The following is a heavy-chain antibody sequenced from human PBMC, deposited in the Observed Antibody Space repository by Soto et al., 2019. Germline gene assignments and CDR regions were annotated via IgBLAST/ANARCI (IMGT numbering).Heavy chain of an antibody. Sequence: EVQVVESGGVLVQPGRSLRLSCAASGFTFDDYAMHWVRQVPGKGLEWVSGISWNSVSRGYADSVKGRFTISRDNAKNSLYLQMNSLRAEDTALYYCAKDIAATGHDGFDIWGQGTMVTVSS. CDR3: AKDIAATGHDGFDI. D-gene: IGHD6-13*01. V-gene: IGHV3-9*01. CDR1: GFTFDDYA. J-gene: IGHJ3*02. CDR2: ISWNSVSR.